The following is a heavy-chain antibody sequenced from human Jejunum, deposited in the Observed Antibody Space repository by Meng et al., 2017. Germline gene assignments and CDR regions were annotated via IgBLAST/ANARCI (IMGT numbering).Heavy chain of an antibody. D-gene: IGHD7-27*01. CDR3: ARDNWGPDY. CDR2: INPSGSSA. J-gene: IGHJ4*02. CDR1: GDTLTTYN. V-gene: IGHV1-46*01. Sequence: AEVNNPGASVNVSCKASGDTLTTYNMHWGRQAPGQGLEWMGIINPSGSSAAYAQSFQGRLTMTRDTSTSTLHMELTSLQFEDTAMYYCARDNWGPDYWGQGTLVTVSS.